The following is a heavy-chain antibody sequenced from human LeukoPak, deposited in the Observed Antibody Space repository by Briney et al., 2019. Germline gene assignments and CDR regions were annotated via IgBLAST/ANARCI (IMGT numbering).Heavy chain of an antibody. CDR2: ISSSSSYI. D-gene: IGHD3-16*01. CDR1: GFTFSSYS. Sequence: GGSLRLSCAASGFTFSSYSMTWVRQAPGKGLEWVSSISSSSSYIYCADSMKGRFTISRDNAKNSLYLQMNSLRAEDTAMYYCARGGDYWGQGTLVTVSS. J-gene: IGHJ4*02. V-gene: IGHV3-21*01. CDR3: ARGGDY.